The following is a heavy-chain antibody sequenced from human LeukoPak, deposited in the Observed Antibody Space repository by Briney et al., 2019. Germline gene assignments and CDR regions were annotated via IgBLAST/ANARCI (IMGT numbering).Heavy chain of an antibody. D-gene: IGHD3-22*01. V-gene: IGHV4-59*08. CDR1: GGSISSYY. CDR2: IYYSGST. J-gene: IGHJ4*02. Sequence: SETLSLTCTVSGGSISSYYWSWIRQPPGKGLEWIGYIYYSGSTNYNPSLKSRVTISVDTSKNQFSLKLSSVTAADTAVYYCARHAPYEGVIYFDYWGQGTLVTVSS. CDR3: ARHAPYEGVIYFDY.